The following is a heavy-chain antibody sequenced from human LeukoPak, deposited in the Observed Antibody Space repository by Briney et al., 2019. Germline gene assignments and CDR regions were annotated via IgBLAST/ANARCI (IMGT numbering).Heavy chain of an antibody. J-gene: IGHJ4*02. CDR2: IHGPGGGT. Sequence: GGSLRLSCAATGFTFSNYAMSWVCQAPGKGLEWVSSIHGPGGGTYYADSVKGRFTISRDNSKNTLYLQMHSLRADDTAVYYCANTYRYCSSNDCLVFDYWGQGTLVTVSS. D-gene: IGHD2-2*01. V-gene: IGHV3-23*01. CDR3: ANTYRYCSSNDCLVFDY. CDR1: GFTFSNYA.